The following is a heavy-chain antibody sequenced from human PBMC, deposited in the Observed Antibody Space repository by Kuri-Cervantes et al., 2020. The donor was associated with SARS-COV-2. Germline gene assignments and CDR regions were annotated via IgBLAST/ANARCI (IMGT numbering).Heavy chain of an antibody. CDR2: IYYSGST. Sequence: ESLKISCTVSGGSISSSSYYWGWIRQPPGKGLEWIGSIYYSGSTYYNPSLKSRVTVSVDTSKNQFSLKLSSVTAADTAVYYCARGVGATAFDYWGQGTLVTVSS. CDR3: ARGVGATAFDY. CDR1: GGSISSSSYY. J-gene: IGHJ4*02. V-gene: IGHV4-39*07. D-gene: IGHD1-26*01.